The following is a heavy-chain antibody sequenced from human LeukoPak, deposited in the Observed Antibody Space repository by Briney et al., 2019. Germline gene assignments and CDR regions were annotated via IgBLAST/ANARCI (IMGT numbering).Heavy chain of an antibody. J-gene: IGHJ4*02. CDR2: IYTSGST. D-gene: IGHD6-19*01. CDR3: ASSGQWLVPYYFDY. CDR1: GGSISSYY. V-gene: IGHV4-4*09. Sequence: SETLSLTCTVSGGSISSYYWSWIRQPPGKGLEWIGYIYTSGSTNYHPSLKSRVTISVDTSKNQFSLKLSSVTAADMAVYYCASSGQWLVPYYFDYWGQGTLVTVSS.